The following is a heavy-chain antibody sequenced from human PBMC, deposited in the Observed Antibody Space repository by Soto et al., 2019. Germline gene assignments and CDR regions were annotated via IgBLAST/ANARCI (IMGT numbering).Heavy chain of an antibody. CDR3: ARDRCPTKATGCLDY. J-gene: IGHJ4*02. CDR2: IWYDGSNK. CDR1: GFTFSSYD. D-gene: IGHD2-15*01. Sequence: QVQLVESGGGVVQPGRSLRLSCAASGFTFSSYDMHWVRQAPGKGLEWVAVIWYDGSNKFYADSVKGRFTISRDNSKNTLYLQMNSLRAEDTAVYYCARDRCPTKATGCLDYWGQGTLVTVSS. V-gene: IGHV3-33*01.